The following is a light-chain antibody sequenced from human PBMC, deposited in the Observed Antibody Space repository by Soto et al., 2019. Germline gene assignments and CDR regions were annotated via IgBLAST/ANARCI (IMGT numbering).Light chain of an antibody. V-gene: IGKV1-33*01. J-gene: IGKJ1*01. CDR3: QQYTTYPWT. Sequence: SDMTRSPSSLSASVLYRFTITFQSMQNINNYLNLYQQKPGRAPKLLIYDASNLEAGVPSRFSGSGSGTKFTLTIASLQPDDFASYYCQQYTTYPWTFGQATTVDIK. CDR2: DAS. CDR1: QNINNY.